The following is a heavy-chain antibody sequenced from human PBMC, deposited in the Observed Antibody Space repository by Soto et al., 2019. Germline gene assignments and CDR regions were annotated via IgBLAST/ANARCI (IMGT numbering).Heavy chain of an antibody. CDR3: ARHRGDPSAGDYYYYCYMDV. J-gene: IGHJ6*03. CDR2: ISAYNGNT. V-gene: IGHV1-18*01. D-gene: IGHD4-17*01. Sequence: ASVKVSCKASGYTFTSYGISWVRQAPGQGLEWMGWISAYNGNTNYAQKLQGRVTMTTDTSTSTAYMELRSLRSDDTAVYYCARHRGDPSAGDYYYYCYMDVWGKGTTVTVSS. CDR1: GYTFTSYG.